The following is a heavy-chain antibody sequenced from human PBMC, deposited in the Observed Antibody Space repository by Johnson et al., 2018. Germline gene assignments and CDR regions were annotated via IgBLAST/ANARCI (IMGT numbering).Heavy chain of an antibody. CDR2: ISGSAGSM. D-gene: IGHD3-3*01. V-gene: IGHV3-23*04. CDR3: AKDGQFGDFWSADLSYYGMDV. J-gene: IGHJ6*02. Sequence: VQLVESGGGLVQPGRSLRLSCELSGFTVSRYAMSWVRQAPGKGLEWVSTISGSAGSMHYGDSVKGGFSISRDNSKMTVYLQMNRLRAEDTGVYYCAKDGQFGDFWSADLSYYGMDVWGQGTTVTVSS. CDR1: GFTVSRYA.